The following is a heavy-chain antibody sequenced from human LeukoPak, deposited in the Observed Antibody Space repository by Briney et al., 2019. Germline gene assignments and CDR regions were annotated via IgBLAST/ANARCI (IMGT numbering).Heavy chain of an antibody. CDR2: ISGSGGST. V-gene: IGHV3-23*01. J-gene: IGHJ4*02. CDR3: ARSHPYDFWSGSPSFDY. CDR1: GFTFSSYA. Sequence: GGSLRLSCAASGFTFSSYAMSWVRQAPGKGLEWVSAISGSGGSTYYADSVKGRFTISRDNSKNTLYLQMNSLRAEDTAVYYCARSHPYDFWSGSPSFDYWGQGTLVTVSS. D-gene: IGHD3-3*01.